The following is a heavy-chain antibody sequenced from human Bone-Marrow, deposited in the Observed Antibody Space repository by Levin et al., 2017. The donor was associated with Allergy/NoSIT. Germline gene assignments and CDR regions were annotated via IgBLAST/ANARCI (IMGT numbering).Heavy chain of an antibody. CDR1: GFTFRNFG. CDR3: AKNLGDFTNIIPPSH. J-gene: IGHJ4*02. V-gene: IGHV3-30*18. Sequence: GESLKISCAASGFTFRNFGMHWVRQAPGKGLEWVAVISYDGTNKYYADSVKGRFTISRDNSKNTLYLQMNSLRAEDTAVYYCAKNLGDFTNIIPPSHWGQGTLVTVSS. D-gene: IGHD2-21*02. CDR2: ISYDGTNK.